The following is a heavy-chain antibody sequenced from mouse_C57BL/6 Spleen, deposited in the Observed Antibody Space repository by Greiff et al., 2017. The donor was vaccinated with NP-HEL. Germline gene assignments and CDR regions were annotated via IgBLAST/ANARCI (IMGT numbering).Heavy chain of an antibody. Sequence: QVQLQQSGAELVRPGASVTLSCKASGYTFTDYEMHWVKQTPVHGLEWIGAIDPETGGTAYNQKFKGKAILTADKSSSTAYMELRSLTSEDSAVYYCTSPALAWFAYWGQGTLVTVSA. V-gene: IGHV1-15*01. CDR1: GYTFTDYE. CDR3: TSPALAWFAY. CDR2: IDPETGGT. J-gene: IGHJ3*01.